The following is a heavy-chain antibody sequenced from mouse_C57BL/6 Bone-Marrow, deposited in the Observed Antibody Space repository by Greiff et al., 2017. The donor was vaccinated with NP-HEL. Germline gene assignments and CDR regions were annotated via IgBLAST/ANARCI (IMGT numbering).Heavy chain of an antibody. D-gene: IGHD1-1*01. CDR1: GYTFTSYG. V-gene: IGHV1-81*01. CDR2: IYPRGGNT. CDR3: ARRGATDY. J-gene: IGHJ2*01. Sequence: VKLMESGAELARPGASVKLSCKASGYTFTSYGISWVKQRTGQGLEWIGEIYPRGGNTYYNEKFKGKATLTADKSSSTAYMELRSLTSEDSAVYFCARRGATDYWGQGTTLTVSS.